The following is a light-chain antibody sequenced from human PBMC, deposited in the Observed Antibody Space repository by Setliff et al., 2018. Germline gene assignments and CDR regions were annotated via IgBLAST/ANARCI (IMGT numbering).Light chain of an antibody. CDR3: SSYTSNSTYV. V-gene: IGLV2-14*03. CDR2: DVT. CDR1: GTYNY. Sequence: QSALAQPASVSGSPGQSITISCTGTGTYNYVSWYQQHPGKAPQLITYDVTNRPSGVSNRFSASKSGNTASLTISGLQPEDDADYYCSSYTSNSTYVFGTGTKVTVL. J-gene: IGLJ1*01.